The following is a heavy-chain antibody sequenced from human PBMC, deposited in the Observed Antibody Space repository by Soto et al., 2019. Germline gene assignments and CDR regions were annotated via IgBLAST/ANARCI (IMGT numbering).Heavy chain of an antibody. CDR1: GGSFSGYY. D-gene: IGHD3-10*01. CDR3: ARGGDYYGSGSYYDGNWFDP. Sequence: SETLSLTCAVYGGSFSGYYWSWIRQPPGKGLEWIGEINHSGSTNYNPSLKSRVTISVDTSKNQFSLKLSSVTAADTAVYYCARGGDYYGSGSYYDGNWFDPWGRGTLVTVSS. V-gene: IGHV4-34*01. J-gene: IGHJ5*02. CDR2: INHSGST.